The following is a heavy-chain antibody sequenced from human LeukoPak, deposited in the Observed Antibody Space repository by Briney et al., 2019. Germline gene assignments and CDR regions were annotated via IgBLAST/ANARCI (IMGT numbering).Heavy chain of an antibody. J-gene: IGHJ4*02. Sequence: GGSLRLSCAASGFTFSSYSMNWVRQAPGKGLEWVSYISSSSSTIYYADSVKGRFTISRDNAKNSLYLQMNSLRAEDTAVYYCARGWPPFDYWGQGNLVTVSS. V-gene: IGHV3-48*01. D-gene: IGHD6-19*01. CDR3: ARGWPPFDY. CDR2: ISSSSSTI. CDR1: GFTFSSYS.